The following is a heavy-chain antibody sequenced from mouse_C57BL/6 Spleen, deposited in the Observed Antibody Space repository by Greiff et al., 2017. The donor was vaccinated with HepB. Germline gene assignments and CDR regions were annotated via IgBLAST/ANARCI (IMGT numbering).Heavy chain of an antibody. CDR2: IYPGDGDT. Sequence: VQGVESGPELVKPGASVKISCKASGYAFSSSWMNWVKQRPGKGLEWIGRIYPGDGDTNYNGKFKGKATLTADKSSSTAYMQLSSLTSEDSAVYFCARSNYGSSYEFAYWGQGTLVTVSA. J-gene: IGHJ3*01. CDR3: ARSNYGSSYEFAY. V-gene: IGHV1-82*01. D-gene: IGHD1-1*01. CDR1: GYAFSSSW.